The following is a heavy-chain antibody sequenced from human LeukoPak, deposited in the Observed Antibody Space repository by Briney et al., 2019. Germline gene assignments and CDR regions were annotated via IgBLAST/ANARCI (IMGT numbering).Heavy chain of an antibody. D-gene: IGHD3-3*01. CDR3: ARENYDFWSGYYTPYYYYYGMDV. CDR1: GFTFSSYG. J-gene: IGHJ6*02. CDR2: IWYDGSNK. V-gene: IGHV3-33*01. Sequence: GGSLRLSCAASGFTFSSYGMHWVRQAPGKGLEWVAVIWYDGSNKYYADSVKGRFTISRDNSKNTLYLQMNSLRAEDTAVYYCARENYDFWSGYYTPYYYYYGMDVWGQGTTVTVSS.